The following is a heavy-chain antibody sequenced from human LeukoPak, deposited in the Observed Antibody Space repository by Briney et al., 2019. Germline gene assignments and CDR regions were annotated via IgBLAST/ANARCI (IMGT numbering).Heavy chain of an antibody. J-gene: IGHJ4*02. CDR3: AKSFGYTYGNS. Sequence: WVSTISSNGGHIYYADSVQGRFTISRDNSKNTLYLQMNSLRAEDTALYYCAKSFGYTYGNSWGQGTLVTVSS. V-gene: IGHV3-23*01. CDR2: ISSNGGHI. D-gene: IGHD5-18*01.